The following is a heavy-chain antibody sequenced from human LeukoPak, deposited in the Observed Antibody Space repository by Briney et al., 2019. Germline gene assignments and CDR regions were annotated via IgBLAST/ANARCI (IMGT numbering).Heavy chain of an antibody. CDR1: GYTFTSYG. V-gene: IGHV1-18*01. J-gene: IGHJ5*02. CDR3: ARGTTHSSSWYERWFDP. CDR2: ISAYNGNT. Sequence: ASVKVSCKASGYTFTSYGISWVRQAPGQGLEWMGWISAYNGNTNYAQKLQGRVTMTTDTSTSTAYMELRSLRSDDTAVYYCARGTTHSSSWYERWFDPWGQGTLVTVSS. D-gene: IGHD6-13*01.